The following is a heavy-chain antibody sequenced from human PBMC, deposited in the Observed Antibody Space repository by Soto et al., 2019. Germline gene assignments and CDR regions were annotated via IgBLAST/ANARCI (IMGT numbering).Heavy chain of an antibody. CDR1: GYSFTIYW. V-gene: IGHV5-51*01. D-gene: IGHD5-18*01. J-gene: IGHJ5*02. CDR2: IYPGDSDT. CDR3: ARRRGYSYGSNWFDP. Sequence: GESLKISCKGSGYSFTIYWIGWVRQMPGKGLEWMGIIYPGDSDTRYSPSFQGQVTISADKSISTAYLQWSSLKASDTAMYYCARRRGYSYGSNWFDPWGQGTLVTVSS.